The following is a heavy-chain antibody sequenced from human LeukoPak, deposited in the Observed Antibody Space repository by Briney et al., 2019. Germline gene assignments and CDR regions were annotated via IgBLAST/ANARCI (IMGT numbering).Heavy chain of an antibody. CDR3: ASETTVTTRRGYYYGMDV. D-gene: IGHD4-11*01. J-gene: IGHJ6*04. CDR1: GGTFSSYA. Sequence: VASVKVSCTASGGTFSSYAISWVRQAPGQGLEWMGRIIPIRGIANYAQKFQGRVTITADKSTSTAYMELSSMRSDDTAVYYCASETTVTTRRGYYYGMDVWGKGTTVTVSS. V-gene: IGHV1-69*04. CDR2: IIPIRGIA.